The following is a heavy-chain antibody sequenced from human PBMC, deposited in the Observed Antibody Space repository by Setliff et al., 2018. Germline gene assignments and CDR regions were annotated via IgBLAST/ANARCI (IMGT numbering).Heavy chain of an antibody. CDR2: ISPYSGES. J-gene: IGHJ4*02. Sequence: ASVKVSCKTSGLRCTSFGFSWVRQAPGQGLEWMGWISPYSGESNYAQKFQDRLTVCADTSTKTIYMELRSLTSDDTAVYFCTRSRGSRVVLAADFDFWGQGTLVTVSS. CDR1: GLRCTSFG. V-gene: IGHV1-18*04. D-gene: IGHD3-16*01. CDR3: TRSRGSRVVLAADFDF.